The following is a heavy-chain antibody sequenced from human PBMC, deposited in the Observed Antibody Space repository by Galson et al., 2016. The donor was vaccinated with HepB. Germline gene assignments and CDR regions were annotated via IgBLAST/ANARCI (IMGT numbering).Heavy chain of an antibody. V-gene: IGHV3-43*01. Sequence: LRLSCASSGFVFDEYTMYWVRQRPGKGLEFVSLISWDGGSTYYGDSVRGRFSTSRVNTKNSLHLQMNSLRPEDTAFYYCAKDRSRELPGPIDHWGQGALVIVSS. CDR3: AKDRSRELPGPIDH. CDR1: GFVFDEYT. J-gene: IGHJ4*02. D-gene: IGHD3-10*01. CDR2: ISWDGGST.